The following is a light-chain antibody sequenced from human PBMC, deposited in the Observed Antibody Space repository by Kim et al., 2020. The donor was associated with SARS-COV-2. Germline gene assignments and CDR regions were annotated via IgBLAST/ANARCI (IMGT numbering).Light chain of an antibody. V-gene: IGKV3-15*01. CDR2: GAS. J-gene: IGKJ2*01. CDR3: QQYNNWPPDT. CDR1: QSVSSN. Sequence: VSPGERATLSCRASQSVSSNLAWYQQKPGQAPRLLIYGASTRATGIPARFSGIGSGTEFTLTISSLQSEDFAVYYCQQYNNWPPDTFGQGTKLEI.